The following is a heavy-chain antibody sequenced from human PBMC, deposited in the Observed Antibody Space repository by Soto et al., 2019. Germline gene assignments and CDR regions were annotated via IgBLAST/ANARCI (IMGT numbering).Heavy chain of an antibody. J-gene: IGHJ4*02. D-gene: IGHD3-22*01. CDR2: IYYSGST. CDR3: ARHLDYYDSSAYFDS. Sequence: SETLSLTCSVSGGPISSSSSYWGWIRQPPGKGLEWIGYIYYSGSTYYKPSLKSRVTISVDTSKSQFSLWLNSVTAADTAVYYCARHLDYYDSSAYFDSWGPGTLVTVSS. V-gene: IGHV4-39*01. CDR1: GGPISSSSSY.